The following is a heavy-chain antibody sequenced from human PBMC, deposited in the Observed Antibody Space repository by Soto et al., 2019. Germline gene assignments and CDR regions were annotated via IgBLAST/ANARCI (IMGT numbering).Heavy chain of an antibody. CDR2: IYWDNDK. CDR3: ARNDYYGSGSVY. CDR1: GFSLNTRGVG. V-gene: IGHV2-5*02. D-gene: IGHD3-10*01. J-gene: IGHJ4*02. Sequence: QITLKESGPTLVKPTQTLTLTCAFSGFSLNTRGVGVGWIRQPPGKALEWLALIYWDNDKRYSPSLKSRLTINKDTHKHHLGLMMTDMDPVDTATYYCARNDYYGSGSVYWGQGTLVTVSS.